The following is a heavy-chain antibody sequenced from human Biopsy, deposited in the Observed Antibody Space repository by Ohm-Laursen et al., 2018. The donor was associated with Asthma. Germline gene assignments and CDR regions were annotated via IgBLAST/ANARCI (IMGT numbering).Heavy chain of an antibody. D-gene: IGHD3-22*01. CDR1: GFSFSDYY. J-gene: IGHJ4*02. CDR3: ARGDSSNWSHYYFDY. Sequence: SLRLSCAASGFSFSDYYMTWMRQAPGKGLEWVSSISSSGSTTYPAESVKGRFTISRDNAQKSLFLQMHSLRAEDTAVYYCARGDSSNWSHYYFDYWGQGTPVTVSS. V-gene: IGHV3-11*01. CDR2: ISSSGSTT.